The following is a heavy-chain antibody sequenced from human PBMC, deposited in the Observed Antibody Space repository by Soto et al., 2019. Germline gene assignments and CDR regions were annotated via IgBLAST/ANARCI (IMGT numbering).Heavy chain of an antibody. Sequence: PSETLSLTCTVSGGSISSGGYYWSWIRQHPGKGLEWIGYIYYCGSTYYNPSLKSRVTISVDTSKNQFSLKLSSVTAADTAVYYCARDRYSGYADYWGQGTLVTVSS. J-gene: IGHJ4*02. CDR2: IYYCGST. V-gene: IGHV4-31*03. CDR1: GGSISSGGYY. CDR3: ARDRYSGYADY. D-gene: IGHD5-12*01.